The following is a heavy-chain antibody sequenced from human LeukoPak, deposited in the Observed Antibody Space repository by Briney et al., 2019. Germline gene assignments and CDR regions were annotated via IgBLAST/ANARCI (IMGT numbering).Heavy chain of an antibody. CDR1: GYTFTGYY. D-gene: IGHD3-3*01. CDR2: INPNSGGT. J-gene: IGHJ4*02. V-gene: IGHV1-2*06. Sequence: GASVKVSCQACGYTFTGYYMHWVRQAPGQGLEWMGRINPNSGGTNYAQKFQGRVTMTRDTSISTAYMELSRLRSDDTAVYYCARVFGVVIKSLGYWGQGTLVTVSS. CDR3: ARVFGVVIKSLGY.